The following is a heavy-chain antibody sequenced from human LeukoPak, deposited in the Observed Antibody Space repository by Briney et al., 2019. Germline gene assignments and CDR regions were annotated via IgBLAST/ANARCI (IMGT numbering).Heavy chain of an antibody. CDR1: GFTFSSYS. CDR2: ISSSSSSYM. CDR3: ARVRGIYSYGHPYYFDY. Sequence: GGSLRLSCAASGFTFSSYSMNWVRQAPGKGLEWVSSISSSSSSYMYYADSVKGRFTISRDNAKNSVYLQMNSLRAEDTAVYYCARVRGIYSYGHPYYFDYWGQGTLVTVSS. D-gene: IGHD5-18*01. J-gene: IGHJ4*02. V-gene: IGHV3-21*01.